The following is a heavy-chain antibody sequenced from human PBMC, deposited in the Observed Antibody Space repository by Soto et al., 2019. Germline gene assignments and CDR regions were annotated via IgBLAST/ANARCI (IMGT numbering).Heavy chain of an antibody. V-gene: IGHV3-48*04. Sequence: GGSLRLSCVASGFIFRSYSMVWVRQAPGKGLEWISYIFATSTTIYYADSVKGRFTVSRDNAKNSLFLLINSLRAEDTAVYYCARANDWAFDYWGQGTPVTSPQ. CDR2: IFATSTTI. D-gene: IGHD1-1*01. CDR3: ARANDWAFDY. CDR1: GFIFRSYS. J-gene: IGHJ4*02.